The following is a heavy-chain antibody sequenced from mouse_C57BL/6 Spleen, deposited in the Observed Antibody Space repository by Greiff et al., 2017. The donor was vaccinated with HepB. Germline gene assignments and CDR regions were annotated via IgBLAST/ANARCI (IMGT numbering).Heavy chain of an antibody. Sequence: QVQLQQSGAELARPGASVKMSCKASGYTFTSYTMHWVKQRPGQGLEWIGYINPSSGYTKYNQKFKDKATLTADKSSSTAYMQLSSLTSEDSAVYYCARSSLNAMDYWGQGTSVTVSS. CDR3: ARSSLNAMDY. CDR1: GYTFTSYT. V-gene: IGHV1-4*01. J-gene: IGHJ4*01. CDR2: INPSSGYT.